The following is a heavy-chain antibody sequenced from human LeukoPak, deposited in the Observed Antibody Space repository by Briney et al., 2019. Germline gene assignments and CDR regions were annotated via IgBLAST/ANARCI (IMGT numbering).Heavy chain of an antibody. D-gene: IGHD5-18*01. CDR1: GYTFTSYG. J-gene: IGHJ4*02. CDR3: ARGVEDTAMVLNDY. V-gene: IGHV1-18*01. Sequence: ASVKVSCKASGYTFTSYGISWVRQAPGQWLEWMGGISAYNGNTNYAQKLQGRVTMTTDTSTSTAYMELRSLRSDDTAVYYCARGVEDTAMVLNDYWGQGTLVTVSS. CDR2: ISAYNGNT.